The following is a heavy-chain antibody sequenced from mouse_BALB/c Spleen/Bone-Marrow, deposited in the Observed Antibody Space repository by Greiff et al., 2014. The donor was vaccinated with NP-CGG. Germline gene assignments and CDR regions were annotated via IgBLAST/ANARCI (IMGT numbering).Heavy chain of an antibody. D-gene: IGHD2-4*01. J-gene: IGHJ2*01. CDR3: ARDDYDY. Sequence: VKLMESGPELVKPGASVRISCKASGYTFTGYYIHWVKQRPGQGLEWIGWIFPGNFYTKFNENFKGRATLTADKSSSTAYMHLSSLTSEDSAVYFCARDDYDYWGQGTTLTVSS. V-gene: IGHV1S56*01. CDR2: IFPGNFYT. CDR1: GYTFTGYY.